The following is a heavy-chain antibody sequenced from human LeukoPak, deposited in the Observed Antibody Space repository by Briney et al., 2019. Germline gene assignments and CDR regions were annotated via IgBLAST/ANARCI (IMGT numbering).Heavy chain of an antibody. Sequence: ASVKVSCKVSGYTLTELSMHWVRQPPGKGLEWMGGFDPEDGETMYAQKFQGRVTMTEDTSTDTAYMELSSLRSEDTAVYYCATDSGMGVSYTNFDYWGQGTLVTVSS. CDR2: FDPEDGET. CDR3: ATDSGMGVSYTNFDY. J-gene: IGHJ4*02. D-gene: IGHD1-26*01. CDR1: GYTLTELS. V-gene: IGHV1-24*01.